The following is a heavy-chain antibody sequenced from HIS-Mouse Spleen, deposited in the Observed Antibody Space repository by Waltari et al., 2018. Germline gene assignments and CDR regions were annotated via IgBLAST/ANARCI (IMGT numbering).Heavy chain of an antibody. Sequence: QLQLQESGPGLVKPSETLSLTCTVPGVSIRSISYYWGWIPHPPGPGREGFGHAWLEWIGSIYYSGRTYYNPSLKSRVTISVDTSKNQFSLKLSSVTAADTAVYYCARLPRLRGSGSNSRFYFDYWGQGTLVTVSS. CDR3: ARLPRLRGSGSNSRFYFDY. V-gene: IGHV4-39*01. J-gene: IGHJ4*02. CDR2: IYYSGRT. D-gene: IGHD3-10*01. CDR1: GVSIRSISYY.